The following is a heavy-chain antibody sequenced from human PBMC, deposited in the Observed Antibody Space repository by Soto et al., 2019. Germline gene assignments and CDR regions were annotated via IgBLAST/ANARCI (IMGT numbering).Heavy chain of an antibody. Sequence: PWGPLRLSCAASVFTFSSSCMTWVRQAPGKGLAWVANIKEDGSEKYYVDSVKGRFTISRDNTNESLYLQMNSLRAEDTAVYYCARDPAPVGYRGLDVWGQGTTVNVSS. CDR2: IKEDGSEK. J-gene: IGHJ6*02. V-gene: IGHV3-7*01. CDR1: VFTFSSSC. D-gene: IGHD5-12*01. CDR3: ARDPAPVGYRGLDV.